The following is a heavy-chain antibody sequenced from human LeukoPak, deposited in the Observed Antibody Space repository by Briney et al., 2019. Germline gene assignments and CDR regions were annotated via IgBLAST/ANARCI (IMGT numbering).Heavy chain of an antibody. Sequence: GGSLRLSCAAPGFTVSSNYMSWVRQAPGKGLEWVSVIYSGGSTYYADSVKGRFTISRDNSKNTLYLQMNSLRAEDTAVYYCDRYGSGRMNWSDPWGQGTLVTVSS. J-gene: IGHJ5*01. CDR2: IYSGGST. V-gene: IGHV3-53*01. D-gene: IGHD3-10*01. CDR3: DRYGSGRMNWSDP. CDR1: GFTVSSNY.